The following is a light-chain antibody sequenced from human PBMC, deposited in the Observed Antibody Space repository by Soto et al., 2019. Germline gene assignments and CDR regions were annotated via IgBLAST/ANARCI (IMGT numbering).Light chain of an antibody. J-gene: IGKJ3*01. CDR3: QKYNSSPFT. Sequence: DIQMTQSPSSLSASVGDRVTITCRASQGIRNSLAWYQQKPGKVPKLLIYDAAILQSGVPSRFSGSASGTDFTLTISSLQPEDVATYYCQKYNSSPFTFGPGTKVDLK. V-gene: IGKV1-27*01. CDR1: QGIRNS. CDR2: DAA.